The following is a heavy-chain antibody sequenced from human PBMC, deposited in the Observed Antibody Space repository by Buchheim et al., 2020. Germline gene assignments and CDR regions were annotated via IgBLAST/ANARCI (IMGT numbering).Heavy chain of an antibody. D-gene: IGHD4-11*01. Sequence: QVQLVESGGGLVKPGGSLRLSCAASGFTFSDYYVSWIRQAPGKGLEWVSYISSSGDTMYYADSVKGRFTISRDNTKNSLYLQMDSLRAEDTAIYYCARVQDATTVPKRYYYYGLDVWGQGTT. CDR3: ARVQDATTVPKRYYYYGLDV. CDR1: GFTFSDYY. V-gene: IGHV3-11*01. CDR2: ISSSGDTM. J-gene: IGHJ6*02.